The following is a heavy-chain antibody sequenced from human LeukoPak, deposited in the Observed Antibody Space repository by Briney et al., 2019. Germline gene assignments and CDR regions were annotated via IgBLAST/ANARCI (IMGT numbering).Heavy chain of an antibody. D-gene: IGHD1-26*01. CDR3: ARVRGSYSIYYFDY. CDR2: IYYSGST. V-gene: IGHV4-59*12. J-gene: IGHJ4*02. CDR1: GGSISGYS. Sequence: PSETLSLTCTVSGGSISGYSWSWIRQPPGKGLEWIGYIYYSGSTYYNPSLKSRVTISVDTSKNQFSLKLSSVTAADTAVYYCARVRGSYSIYYFDYWGQGTLVTVSS.